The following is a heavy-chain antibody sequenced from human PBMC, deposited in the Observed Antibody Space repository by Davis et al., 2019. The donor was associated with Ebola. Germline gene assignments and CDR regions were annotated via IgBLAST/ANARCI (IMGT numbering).Heavy chain of an antibody. CDR3: ARGITMIVPSYFDY. J-gene: IGHJ4*02. CDR2: ISAYNGNT. V-gene: IGHV1-18*01. D-gene: IGHD3-22*01. Sequence: AASVKVSCKASGYTFTSYGISWVRQAPGQGLEWLGWISAYNGNTNYAQKLQGRVTMTTDTSTSTAYMELRSLRSDDTAVYYSARGITMIVPSYFDYWGQGTLVTVSS. CDR1: GYTFTSYG.